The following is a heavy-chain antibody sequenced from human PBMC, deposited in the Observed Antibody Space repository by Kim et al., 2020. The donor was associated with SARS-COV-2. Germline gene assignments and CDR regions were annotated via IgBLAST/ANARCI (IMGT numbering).Heavy chain of an antibody. J-gene: IGHJ4*02. CDR3: RYYYDSSGYYYDDY. CDR1: GGSISSSSYY. CDR2: IYYSGST. D-gene: IGHD3-22*01. Sequence: SETLSLTCTVSGGSISSSSYYWGWIRQPPGKGLEWIGSIYYSGSTYYNPSLKSRVTISVDTSKNQFSLKLSSVTAADTAVYYCRYYYDSSGYYYDDYWGQGTLDTVSS. V-gene: IGHV4-39*01.